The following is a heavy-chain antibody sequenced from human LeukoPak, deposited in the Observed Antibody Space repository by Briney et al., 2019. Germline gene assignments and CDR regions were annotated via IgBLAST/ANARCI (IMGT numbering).Heavy chain of an antibody. D-gene: IGHD3-22*01. CDR1: GDSINSLDL. Sequence: PSETLSLTCTVSGDSINSLDLWSWVRQPPGKGLEWIGEMHLSGTTHSNPSVKSRVTISIDKSKNQFFLNLSSVTAADTAVYYCAGLVGRYSSGLYYYYFDYWGQGTLVTVSS. CDR3: AGLVGRYSSGLYYYYFDY. V-gene: IGHV4-4*02. J-gene: IGHJ4*02. CDR2: MHLSGTT.